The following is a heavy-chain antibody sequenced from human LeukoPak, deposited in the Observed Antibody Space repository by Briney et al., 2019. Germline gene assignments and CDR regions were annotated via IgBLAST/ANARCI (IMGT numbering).Heavy chain of an antibody. Sequence: GASVKVSCKASGYTFTSYGISWVRQAPGQGLEWMGWISAYNGNTNYAQKLQGRVTMTTDTSTSTAYMELRSLRSDDTAVYYCARVIKPSYSSRYYHYGMDVWGQGTTVTVSS. J-gene: IGHJ6*02. CDR2: ISAYNGNT. V-gene: IGHV1-18*01. CDR1: GYTFTSYG. CDR3: ARVIKPSYSSRYYHYGMDV. D-gene: IGHD6-13*01.